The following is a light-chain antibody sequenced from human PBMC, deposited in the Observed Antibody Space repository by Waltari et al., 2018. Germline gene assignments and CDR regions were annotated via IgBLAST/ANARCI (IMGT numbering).Light chain of an antibody. J-gene: IGKJ2*01. Sequence: IVMTQSPDVLIVALGERPTINCNLSRNLLYCRNNKDFLAWYQQKPGQPPKLLIYWASTRESGVPDRFTGSGSGTDFSLTISSLQAEDVAVYYCQQYYDTPYTFGQGTKLEIK. CDR1: RNLLYCRNNKDF. CDR3: QQYYDTPYT. V-gene: IGKV4-1*01. CDR2: WAS.